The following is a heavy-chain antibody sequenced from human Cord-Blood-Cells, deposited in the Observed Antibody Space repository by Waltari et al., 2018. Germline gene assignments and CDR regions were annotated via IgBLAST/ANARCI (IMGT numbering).Heavy chain of an antibody. Sequence: QLQLQESGPGLVKPSETLSLTCPVPGCSISSSRYYWGWILPPPGKGLEWIGSIYYSGSTYYNPSLKSRVTISVDTSKNQFSLKLSSVTAADTAVYYCARHRAGLWPTWGQGTLVTVSS. CDR2: IYYSGST. V-gene: IGHV4-39*01. J-gene: IGHJ4*02. D-gene: IGHD5-18*01. CDR3: ARHRAGLWPT. CDR1: GCSISSSRYY.